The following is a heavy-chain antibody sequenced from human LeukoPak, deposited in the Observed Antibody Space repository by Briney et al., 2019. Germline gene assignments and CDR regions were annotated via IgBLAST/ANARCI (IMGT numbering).Heavy chain of an antibody. D-gene: IGHD6-6*01. V-gene: IGHV3-30*02. J-gene: IGHJ4*02. CDR2: IRYDGSNK. CDR1: GYSFTSYW. CDR3: AKDELAIAARFDY. Sequence: GESLKISCKGSGYSFTSYWIGWVRPAPGKGLEWVAFIRYDGSNKYYADSVKGRFTISRDNSKNTLYLQMNSLRAEDTAVYYCAKDELAIAARFDYWGQGTLVTVSS.